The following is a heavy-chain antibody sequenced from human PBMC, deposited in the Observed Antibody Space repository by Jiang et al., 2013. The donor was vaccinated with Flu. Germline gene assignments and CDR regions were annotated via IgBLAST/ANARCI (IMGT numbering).Heavy chain of an antibody. J-gene: IGHJ4*02. D-gene: IGHD5-18*01. CDR1: GGSISSSNW. CDR3: ARLYSGPFTAMVLPYTNY. Sequence: GLVKPSGTLSLTCAVSGGSISSSNWWSWVRQPPGKGLEWIGEIYHSGSTNYNPSLKSRVTISVDKSKNQFSLKLSSVTAADTAVYYCARLYSGPFTAMVLPYTNYWGQGTLVTVSS. V-gene: IGHV4-4*02. CDR2: IYHSGST.